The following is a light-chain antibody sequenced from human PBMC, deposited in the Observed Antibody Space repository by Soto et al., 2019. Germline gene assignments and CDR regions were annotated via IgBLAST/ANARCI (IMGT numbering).Light chain of an antibody. J-gene: IGKJ4*01. Sequence: DKLMSQSPATLSVSPGERVTLSCRASQNIHNHMSWFLQKPGQTPRLLIYDAIIRAPDVPARFSGSWSGTEFTLTITSLQSEDFAVYYCQQYDASPLTFGGGTKLEIK. CDR1: QNIHNH. CDR2: DAI. V-gene: IGKV3-15*01. CDR3: QQYDASPLT.